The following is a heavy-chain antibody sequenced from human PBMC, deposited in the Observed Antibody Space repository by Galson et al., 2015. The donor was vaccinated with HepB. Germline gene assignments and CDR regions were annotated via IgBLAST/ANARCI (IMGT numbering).Heavy chain of an antibody. D-gene: IGHD2-15*01. J-gene: IGHJ6*02. CDR2: ISYDGSNK. V-gene: IGHV3-30*18. Sequence: SLRLSCAASGFTFSSYGMHWVRQAPGKGLEWVAVISYDGSNKYYADSVKGRFTISRDNSKNTVYLQMNSLRAEDTAVYYCAKDRRVAATQHYYGMDVWGQGTTVTVSS. CDR3: AKDRRVAATQHYYGMDV. CDR1: GFTFSSYG.